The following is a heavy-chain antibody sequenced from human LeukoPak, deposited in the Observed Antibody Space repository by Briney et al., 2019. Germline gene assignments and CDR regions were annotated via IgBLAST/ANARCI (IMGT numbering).Heavy chain of an antibody. CDR1: EFTFSDYG. CDR2: IRYDGVYT. D-gene: IGHD5-18*01. CDR3: ARAHGYSYGHGNSIDY. Sequence: GGSLRLSCEASEFTFSDYGSHWVRQAPGKGLDWVSFIRYDGVYTYYTDSVKGRFTISRDNSKSTLYLQMNNLRVEDTAVYYCARAHGYSYGHGNSIDYWGQGTLVTVSS. V-gene: IGHV3-30*02. J-gene: IGHJ4*02.